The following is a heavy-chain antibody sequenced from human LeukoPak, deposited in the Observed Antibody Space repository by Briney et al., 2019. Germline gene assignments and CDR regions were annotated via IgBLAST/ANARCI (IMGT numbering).Heavy chain of an antibody. J-gene: IGHJ3*02. CDR2: IYPGDSDT. CDR3: VRPADAQDDAFDI. Sequence: AGESLKISCKGSGYIFTSYWIGWVRQMPGKGLEWMGIIYPGDSDTRYSPSFQGQVTISADKSISTAYLQWSSLKASDTAMYYCVRPADAQDDAFDIWGQGTMVTVSS. V-gene: IGHV5-51*01. CDR1: GYIFTSYW.